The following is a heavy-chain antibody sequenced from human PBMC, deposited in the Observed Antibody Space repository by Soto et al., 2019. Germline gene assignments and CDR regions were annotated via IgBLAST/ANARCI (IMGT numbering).Heavy chain of an antibody. CDR3: AKHIHALEGELYGMDV. V-gene: IGHV3-30*18. Sequence: VQLVESGGGLVKPGGSLRLSCAASGFTFSSYGMHWVRQAPGKGLEWVAVISYDGSNKYYADSVKGRFTISRDNSKNTLYLQMNSLRAEDTAVYYCAKHIHALEGELYGMDVWGQGTTVTVSS. D-gene: IGHD1-7*01. CDR1: GFTFSSYG. J-gene: IGHJ6*02. CDR2: ISYDGSNK.